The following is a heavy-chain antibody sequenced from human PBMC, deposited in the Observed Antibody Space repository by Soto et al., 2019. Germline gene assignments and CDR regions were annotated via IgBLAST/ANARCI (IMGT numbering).Heavy chain of an antibody. Sequence: GGSLRLSCAASGFTFSNYAMAWLRQAPGKGLGWVAVISSDGNQKYFGDSVRGRFTISRENPKNTMYLQMNSLRPEDTAVFFCARENYYVDHSGSTTLGALDLWGQGTMVTVAS. D-gene: IGHD1-26*01. CDR2: ISSDGNQK. J-gene: IGHJ3*01. V-gene: IGHV3-30-3*01. CDR3: ARENYYVDHSGSTTLGALDL. CDR1: GFTFSNYA.